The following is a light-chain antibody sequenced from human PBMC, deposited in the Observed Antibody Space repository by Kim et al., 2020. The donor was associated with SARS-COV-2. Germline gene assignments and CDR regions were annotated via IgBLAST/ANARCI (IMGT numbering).Light chain of an antibody. CDR2: GKN. Sequence: SSELTQDPAVSVALGQTVRITCQGDSLRSYYATWYQQKPGQAPIVVIYGKNNRPSGILDRFSGSSSGDTASLMITGTQAGDEADYYCNSRGSNDNVLFGG. V-gene: IGLV3-19*01. CDR3: NSRGSNDNVL. CDR1: SLRSYY. J-gene: IGLJ2*01.